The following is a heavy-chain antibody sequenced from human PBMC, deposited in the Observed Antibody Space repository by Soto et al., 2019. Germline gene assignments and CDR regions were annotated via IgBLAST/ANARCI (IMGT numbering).Heavy chain of an antibody. V-gene: IGHV4-39*01. D-gene: IGHD2-2*01. Sequence: SETLSLTCTVSGGSVSSGDYYWGWIRQPPGKGLEWIGSIYYSGSTYYNPSLKSRVAMSVDTSKNQFSLKLSSVTAADTAVYYCASHWTEVREKHVKWFDPWGQGTLVTVSS. J-gene: IGHJ5*02. CDR2: IYYSGST. CDR1: GGSVSSGDYY. CDR3: ASHWTEVREKHVKWFDP.